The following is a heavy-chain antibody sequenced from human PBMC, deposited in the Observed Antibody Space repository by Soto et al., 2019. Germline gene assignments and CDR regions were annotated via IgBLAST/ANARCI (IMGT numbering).Heavy chain of an antibody. CDR2: ISSSGSTI. V-gene: IGHV3-48*03. CDR1: GFTFSSYE. CDR3: ARDGHTYYDFWSGYHHDAFDI. D-gene: IGHD3-3*01. J-gene: IGHJ3*02. Sequence: HPWGSLRLSCAASGFTFSSYEINCVRQAPFKWLEWVSYISSSGSTIYYADSVKGRFTISRDNAKNSLYLQMNSLRAEDTAVYYCARDGHTYYDFWSGYHHDAFDIWGQGTMVTVSS.